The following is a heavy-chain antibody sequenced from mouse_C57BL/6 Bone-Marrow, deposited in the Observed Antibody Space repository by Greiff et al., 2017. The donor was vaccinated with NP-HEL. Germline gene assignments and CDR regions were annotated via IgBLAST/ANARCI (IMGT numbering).Heavy chain of an antibody. CDR1: GYTFTDYY. Sequence: VQLQQSGPELVKPGASVKISCKASGYTFTDYYMNWVKQSHGKSLEWIVDINPNNGGTSYNQKFKGKATLTVDKSSSTAYMELRSLTSEDSAVYYCARRVGLRRGYYFDYWGQGTTLTVSS. D-gene: IGHD2-4*01. CDR2: INPNNGGT. V-gene: IGHV1-26*01. J-gene: IGHJ2*01. CDR3: ARRVGLRRGYYFDY.